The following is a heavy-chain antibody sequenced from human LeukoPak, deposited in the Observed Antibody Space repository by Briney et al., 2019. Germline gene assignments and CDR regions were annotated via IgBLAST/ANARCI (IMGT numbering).Heavy chain of an antibody. CDR1: GCTFSDYY. CDR2: ISSSSIYI. J-gene: IGHJ4*02. D-gene: IGHD5-24*01. CDR3: VRGLRTTVEMAMQVY. Sequence: PGGSLRLSCAASGCTFSDYYMTWIRQAPGKGLEWVSSISSSSIYIYYVDSVKGRFTIARDNAKNSLYLQMNSLRAEDTAVYYCVRGLRTTVEMAMQVYWGQGTLVTVSS. V-gene: IGHV3-11*06.